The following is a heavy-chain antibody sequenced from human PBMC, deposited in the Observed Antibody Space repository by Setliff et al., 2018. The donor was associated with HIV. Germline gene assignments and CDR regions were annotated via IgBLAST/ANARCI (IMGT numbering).Heavy chain of an antibody. V-gene: IGHV1-2*06. D-gene: IGHD6-13*01. Sequence: GASVKVSCKASGYTFTGYYMHWVRQAPGQGLEWMGRINPNSGGTNYAQKFQGRVTMTRDASISTAYMGLSRLRSDDTAVYYCARPSFGSSSWKNDAFDIWGQGTMVTVSS. CDR3: ARPSFGSSSWKNDAFDI. CDR2: INPNSGGT. CDR1: GYTFTGYY. J-gene: IGHJ3*02.